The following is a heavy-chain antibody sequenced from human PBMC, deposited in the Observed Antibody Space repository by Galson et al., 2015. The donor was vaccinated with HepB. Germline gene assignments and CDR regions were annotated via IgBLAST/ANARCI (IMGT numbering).Heavy chain of an antibody. CDR1: GGSISSGSYY. J-gene: IGHJ5*02. CDR3: ARGGVKYCSSTSCYHWFDP. CDR2: IYTSGST. D-gene: IGHD2-2*01. Sequence: TLSLTCTVSGGSISSGSYYWSWIRQPAGKGLEWIGRIYTSGSTDYNPSLKSRVTMSVDTSKNQFSLKLSSVTAADTAVYYCARGGVKYCSSTSCYHWFDPWGQGTLVTVSS. V-gene: IGHV4-61*02.